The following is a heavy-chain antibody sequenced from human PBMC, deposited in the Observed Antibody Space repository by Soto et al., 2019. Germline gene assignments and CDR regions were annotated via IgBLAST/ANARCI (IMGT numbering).Heavy chain of an antibody. CDR3: AREDWIAVAGMYWDYYYATDV. J-gene: IGHJ6*02. CDR2: ISYDGSNK. D-gene: IGHD6-19*01. CDR1: GFTFSSYA. V-gene: IGHV3-30-3*01. Sequence: GGSLRLSFAASGFTFSSYAMHWVRQAPGKGLGWVAIISYDGSNKYYADCVKCRFTISKDNSKNTLYLQMNSLRAEDTAVYYCAREDWIAVAGMYWDYYYATDVWGQGTTVTVSS.